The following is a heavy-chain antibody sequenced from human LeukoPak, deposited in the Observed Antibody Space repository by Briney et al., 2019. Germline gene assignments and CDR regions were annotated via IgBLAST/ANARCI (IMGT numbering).Heavy chain of an antibody. CDR3: ARTAKELERRLWFDP. Sequence: PSETLSLTCTVSGGSISSYYWSWIRQPPGKGLEWIGYIYYSGSTNYNPSLKSRVTISVDTSKNQFSLKLSSVTAADTAVYYCARTAKELERRLWFDPWGQGTLVTVSS. V-gene: IGHV4-59*01. CDR2: IYYSGST. J-gene: IGHJ5*02. D-gene: IGHD1-1*01. CDR1: GGSISSYY.